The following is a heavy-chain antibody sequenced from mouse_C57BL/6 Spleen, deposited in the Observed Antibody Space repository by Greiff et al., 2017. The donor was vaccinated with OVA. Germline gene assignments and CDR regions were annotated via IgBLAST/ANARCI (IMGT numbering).Heavy chain of an antibody. J-gene: IGHJ2*01. Sequence: QVQLKQPGAELVRPGSSVKLSCKASGYTFTSYWMDWVKQRPGQGLEWIGNIYPSDSETHYNQKFKDKATLTVDKSSSTAYMQLSRLTSEDSAVYYCARWDLYYFDYWGQGTTLTVSS. CDR1: GYTFTSYW. CDR3: ARWDLYYFDY. D-gene: IGHD4-1*01. CDR2: IYPSDSET. V-gene: IGHV1-61*01.